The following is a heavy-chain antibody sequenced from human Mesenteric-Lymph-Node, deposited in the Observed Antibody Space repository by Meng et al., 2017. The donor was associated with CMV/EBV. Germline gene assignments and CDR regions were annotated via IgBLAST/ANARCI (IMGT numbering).Heavy chain of an antibody. CDR3: AVTYYYDSSGSNPGDY. Sequence: GESLKISCAASGFTFRSYAMHWVRQAPGKGLEWVAVTSNDGSHKYYADSVKGRFTISRDNSKNTLYLQMNSLRAEDTAVYYCAVTYYYDSSGSNPGDYWGQGTLVTVSS. CDR1: GFTFRSYA. CDR2: TSNDGSHK. D-gene: IGHD3-22*01. J-gene: IGHJ4*02. V-gene: IGHV3-30-3*01.